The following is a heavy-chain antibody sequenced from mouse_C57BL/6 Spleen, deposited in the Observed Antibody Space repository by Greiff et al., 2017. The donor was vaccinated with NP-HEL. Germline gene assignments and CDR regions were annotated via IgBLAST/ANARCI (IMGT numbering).Heavy chain of an antibody. CDR2: IYPRDGST. J-gene: IGHJ4*01. CDR1: GYTFTDHT. D-gene: IGHD1-1*01. V-gene: IGHV1-78*01. Sequence: QVQLQQSDAELVKPGASVKISCKVSGYTFTDHTIHWMKQRPEQGLEWIGYIYPRDGSTKYNEMFKGKATLTADKSSSTAYMQLNSLTSEDSAVYFCARRPYYYGSSFYAMDYWGQGTSVTVSS. CDR3: ARRPYYYGSSFYAMDY.